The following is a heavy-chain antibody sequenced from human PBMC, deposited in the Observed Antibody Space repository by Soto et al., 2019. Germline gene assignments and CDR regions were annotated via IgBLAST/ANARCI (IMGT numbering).Heavy chain of an antibody. CDR2: IIPIFDAT. D-gene: IGHD3-10*01. V-gene: IGHV1-69*01. CDR3: ARDLTSGRGS. CDR1: GGTFSRHS. J-gene: IGHJ4*02. Sequence: QVQMVQSGAEVKKPGSSARVSCKVSGGTFSRHSISWVRQAPGQGLEWVGGIIPIFDATQYAQKFQGRLTITADESTTTFHMDLSGLRPEDTAIYYCARDLTSGRGSWGQGTLVTVS.